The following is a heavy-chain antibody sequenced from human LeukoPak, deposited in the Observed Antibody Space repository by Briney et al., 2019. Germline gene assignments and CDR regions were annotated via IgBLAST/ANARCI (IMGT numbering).Heavy chain of an antibody. V-gene: IGHV3-23*01. CDR2: ISGSGGST. CDR3: ARPVVAATTPDTFDI. J-gene: IGHJ3*02. CDR1: GFTFSSYG. D-gene: IGHD2-15*01. Sequence: PGGSLRLSCAASGFTFSSYGMSWVRQAPGKGLEWVSAISGSGGSTYNADSVKGRFTMSRDNAKNSLYLQMNSLRAEDTAVYYCARPVVAATTPDTFDIWGQGTMVTVSS.